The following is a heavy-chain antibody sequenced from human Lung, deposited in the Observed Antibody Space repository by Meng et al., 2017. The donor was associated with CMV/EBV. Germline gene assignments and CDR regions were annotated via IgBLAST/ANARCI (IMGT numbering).Heavy chain of an antibody. D-gene: IGHD2-8*01. CDR2: IYYSGST. J-gene: IGHJ4*02. CDR1: GGSFSTYY. CDR3: ARHQNGVTYHLDY. Sequence: VPLQACGPGLVKPSETLSLTCAVSGGSFSTYYWSWIRQPPGKGLEWIGNIYYSGSTNYNPSLASRVTISVDSSKNKFSLKLSSVTAADTAVYYCARHQNGVTYHLDYWGQGTLVTVSS. V-gene: IGHV4-59*08.